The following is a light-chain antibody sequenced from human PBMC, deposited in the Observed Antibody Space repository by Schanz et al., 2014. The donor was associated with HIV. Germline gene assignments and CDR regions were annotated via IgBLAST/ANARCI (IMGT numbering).Light chain of an antibody. CDR3: QQYGSS. Sequence: EIVLTQSPGSLSLSPGERATLSCRASQSVSSNYLAWYQQRPGQSPRLLIYDASNRAAGIPDRFSGSGSGTDFTLTISRLEPEDFAVYYCQQYGSSFGPGTKVEIK. CDR2: DAS. CDR1: QSVSSNY. J-gene: IGKJ3*01. V-gene: IGKV3-20*01.